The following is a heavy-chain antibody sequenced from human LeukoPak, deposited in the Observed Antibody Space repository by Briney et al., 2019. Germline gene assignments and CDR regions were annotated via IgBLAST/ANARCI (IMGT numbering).Heavy chain of an antibody. CDR2: IYTSGST. V-gene: IGHV4-61*02. Sequence: SETLSLTCSVSGGSISSDSYSWSWIRQPAGKGLEWIGRIYTSGSTNYNPSLKSRVTISVDTSKNQFSLKVSSVTAADTAVYYCARSYSSSSVLSYYYFYMDVRGKGTTVTVSS. CDR1: GGSISSDSYS. CDR3: ARSYSSSSVLSYYYFYMDV. D-gene: IGHD6-13*01. J-gene: IGHJ6*03.